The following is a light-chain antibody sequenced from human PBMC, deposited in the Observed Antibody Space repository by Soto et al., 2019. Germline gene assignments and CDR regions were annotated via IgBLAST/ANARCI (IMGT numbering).Light chain of an antibody. CDR3: QQYSNWPPWT. J-gene: IGKJ1*01. V-gene: IGKV3-15*01. CDR1: QSVNNK. CDR2: GAS. Sequence: EIVMTQSPATLSVSPGERATLSCRASQSVNNKLAWYQQKPGQAPRLLIYGASTRATGIPARFRGSGSGTEFTLTISSLQFEDFAVYYCQQYSNWPPWTFGRGTKVDIK.